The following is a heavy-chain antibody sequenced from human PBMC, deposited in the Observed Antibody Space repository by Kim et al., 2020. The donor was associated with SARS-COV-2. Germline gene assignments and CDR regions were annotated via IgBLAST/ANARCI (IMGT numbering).Heavy chain of an antibody. Sequence: GGSLRLSCAASGFSFGGHSMNWVRQAPGKGLEWIAYIMSSGSLIFYADSVKGRFTISRDNARNSLYLQMSSLRAEDMAVYYCARGLGSYDYKNHRFDPWGQGTPVTVSS. CDR3: ARGLGSYDYKNHRFDP. D-gene: IGHD3-16*01. CDR1: GFSFGGHS. J-gene: IGHJ5*02. CDR2: IMSSGSLI. V-gene: IGHV3-48*04.